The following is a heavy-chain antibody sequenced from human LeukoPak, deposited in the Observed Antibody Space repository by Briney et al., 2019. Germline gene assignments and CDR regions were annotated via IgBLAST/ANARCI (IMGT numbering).Heavy chain of an antibody. Sequence: GGSLRLSCAASGLTFSSYWMSWVRQAPGKGLEWVANIKQDGSEKYYVDSVKGRFTISRDNAKNSLYLQMNSLRAEDTAVYYCARDREIKLLLYYYYYGMDVWGQGTTVTVSS. J-gene: IGHJ6*02. CDR1: GLTFSSYW. CDR3: ARDREIKLLLYYYYYGMDV. D-gene: IGHD2-15*01. V-gene: IGHV3-7*01. CDR2: IKQDGSEK.